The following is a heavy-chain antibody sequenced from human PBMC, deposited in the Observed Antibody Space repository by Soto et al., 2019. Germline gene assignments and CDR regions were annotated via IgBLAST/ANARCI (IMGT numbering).Heavy chain of an antibody. Sequence: EVQLVESGGGLVQPGGSLQLSCAASDFTFGDSAVHWIRQASGNGLEWVGRIRGKSRNYARGYAASVKGRFTISRDDSTNTAHLQMNSLKTEDKAVYYRASSLHYALDIWGQGTLVTVSS. J-gene: IGHJ4*02. CDR1: DFTFGDSA. CDR3: ASSLHYALDI. D-gene: IGHD3-16*01. CDR2: IRGKSRNYAR. V-gene: IGHV3-73*01.